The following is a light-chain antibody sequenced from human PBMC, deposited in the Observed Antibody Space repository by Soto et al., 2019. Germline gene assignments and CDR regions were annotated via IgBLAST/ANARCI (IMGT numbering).Light chain of an antibody. CDR1: QGVGNW. Sequence: DIQMTQSPSSVSASVGDTVTITCRASQGVGNWLAWYQQKPGKPPKLLIHVVSTLQRGVPSRFSGTGSGTDFTLTISSLQPEDFATYYCQQANTFPLTFGGGTKVEIK. J-gene: IGKJ4*01. V-gene: IGKV1-12*01. CDR3: QQANTFPLT. CDR2: VVS.